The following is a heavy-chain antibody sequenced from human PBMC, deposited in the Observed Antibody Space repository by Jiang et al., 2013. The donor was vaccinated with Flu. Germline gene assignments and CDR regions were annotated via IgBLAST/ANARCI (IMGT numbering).Heavy chain of an antibody. Sequence: TVSGGSISSYYWSWIRQPPGKGLEWIGYIYYSGSTNYNPSLKSRVTISVDTSKNQFSLKLSSVTAADTAVYYCARDGYCSGGSCYSRAFDIWGQGTMVTVSS. V-gene: IGHV4-59*01. CDR2: IYYSGST. J-gene: IGHJ3*02. D-gene: IGHD2-15*01. CDR1: GGSISSYY. CDR3: ARDGYCSGGSCYSRAFDI.